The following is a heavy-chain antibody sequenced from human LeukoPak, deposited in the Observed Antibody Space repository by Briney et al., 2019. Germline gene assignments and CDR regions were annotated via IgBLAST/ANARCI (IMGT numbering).Heavy chain of an antibody. Sequence: GGSLRLSCAASGFTFSSYSMNWVRQAPGKGLEWVSIIYSDGRTFYAGSVKGRFTISRDNSKNTVYLQMNSLRAEDTAVYYCGRLALTPWYFDLWGRGTLVTVSS. D-gene: IGHD5-12*01. V-gene: IGHV3-53*01. CDR2: IYSDGRT. CDR3: GRLALTPWYFDL. CDR1: GFTFSSYS. J-gene: IGHJ2*01.